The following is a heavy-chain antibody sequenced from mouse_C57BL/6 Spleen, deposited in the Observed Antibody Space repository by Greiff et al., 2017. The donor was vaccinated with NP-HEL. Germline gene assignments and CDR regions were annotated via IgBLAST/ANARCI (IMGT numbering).Heavy chain of an antibody. CDR1: GFTFSSYG. J-gene: IGHJ1*03. CDR3: ARHYYGSSSNWYFDV. V-gene: IGHV5-6*02. D-gene: IGHD1-1*01. Sequence: EVKLEESGGDLVKPGGSLKLSCAASGFTFSSYGMSWVRQTPDKRLEWVATISSGGSYTYYPDSVKGRFTISRDNAKNTLYLQMSSLKSEDTAMYYCARHYYGSSSNWYFDVWGTGTTVTVSS. CDR2: ISSGGSYT.